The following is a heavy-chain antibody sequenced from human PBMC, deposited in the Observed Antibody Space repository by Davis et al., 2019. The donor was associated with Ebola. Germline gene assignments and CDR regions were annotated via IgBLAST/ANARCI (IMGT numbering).Heavy chain of an antibody. D-gene: IGHD6-19*01. CDR2: ISYDGSNK. CDR1: GFTFSSYA. J-gene: IGHJ4*02. CDR3: AKRPDSSGWDNLIDH. V-gene: IGHV3-30-3*02. Sequence: PGGSLRLSCAASGFTFSSYAMHWVRQARGKGLEWVAVISYDGSNKYYADSVKGRFTISRDNSKNTVYLQMNSLSAEYTALYYCAKRPDSSGWDNLIDHWGLGTLVTVSS.